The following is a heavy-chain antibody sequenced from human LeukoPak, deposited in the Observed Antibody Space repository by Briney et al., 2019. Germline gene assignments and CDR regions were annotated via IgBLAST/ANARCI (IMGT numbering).Heavy chain of an antibody. Sequence: GASVKVSCKASGGTFSSYAISWVRQAPGQGLEWTGGIIPIFGTANYAQKFQGRVTITADESTSTAYMELSSLRSEDTAVYYCASGRWLQYPFDYWGQGTLVTVSS. CDR2: IIPIFGTA. CDR3: ASGRWLQYPFDY. CDR1: GGTFSSYA. D-gene: IGHD5-24*01. V-gene: IGHV1-69*13. J-gene: IGHJ4*02.